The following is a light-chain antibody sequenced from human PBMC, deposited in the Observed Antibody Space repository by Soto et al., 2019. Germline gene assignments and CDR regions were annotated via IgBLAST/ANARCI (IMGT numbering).Light chain of an antibody. J-gene: IGKJ1*01. CDR1: QSLLHGNGYNY. CDR2: AAS. Sequence: MTQSPLSLSVTPGEPASISCRSNQSLLHGNGYNYLNWYQQKPGKAPKLLIYAASSLQSGVPSRFSGSGSGTDFTLTISSLQPEDFATYYCQQSYSTPWTFGQGTKVDIK. CDR3: QQSYSTPWT. V-gene: IGKV1-39*01.